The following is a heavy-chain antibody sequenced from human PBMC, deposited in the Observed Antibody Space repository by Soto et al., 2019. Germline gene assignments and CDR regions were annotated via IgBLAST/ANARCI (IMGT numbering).Heavy chain of an antibody. Sequence: QVQLVESGGGVVQPGRSLRLSCAASGFTFSSYGMHWVRQAPGKXXEWVAVIWYDGSNKYYADSVKGRFTISRDNSKNTXXXXXXXXXXXXXXXXXXXXXXXXXGWYIDYWGQGTLVTVSS. CDR3: XXXXXXXGWYIDY. D-gene: IGHD6-19*01. V-gene: IGHV3-33*01. CDR2: IWYDGSNK. J-gene: IGHJ4*02. CDR1: GFTFSSYG.